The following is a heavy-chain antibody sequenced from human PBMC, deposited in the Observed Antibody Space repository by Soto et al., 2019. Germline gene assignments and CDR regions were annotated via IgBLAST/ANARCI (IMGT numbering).Heavy chain of an antibody. CDR3: TKRLRDVSIPGYWFDP. CDR1: EYSFANQW. V-gene: IGHV5-51*01. J-gene: IGHJ5*02. D-gene: IGHD3-9*01. CDR2: ISPDDSKT. Sequence: GESLKISCKGSEYSFANQWIGWVRQMPGKGLEWLGIISPDDSKTLYSPSFQGQGTISADKSISTVYLQWSSLKASDTAIYYCTKRLRDVSIPGYWFDPWGQGTLVTVSS.